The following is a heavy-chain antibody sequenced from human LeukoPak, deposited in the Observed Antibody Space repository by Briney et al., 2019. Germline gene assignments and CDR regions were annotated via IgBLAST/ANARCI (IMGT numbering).Heavy chain of an antibody. D-gene: IGHD6-19*01. CDR2: IYYSGST. V-gene: IGHV4-59*01. CDR3: ARYIAVAALFDY. J-gene: IGHJ4*02. CDR1: GGSINNYF. Sequence: SETLSLTCTVSGGSINNYFWSWIRQPPGKGLEWIGYIYYSGSTNYNPSLKSRVTISVDTSKNQFSLKLSSVTAADTAVYYCARYIAVAALFDYWGQGTLVTVSS.